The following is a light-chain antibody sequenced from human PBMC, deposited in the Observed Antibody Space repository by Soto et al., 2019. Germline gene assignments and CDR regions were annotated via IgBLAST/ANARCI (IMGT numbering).Light chain of an antibody. CDR1: XSISIW. J-gene: IGKJ1*01. Sequence: DIQMTQSPSTLSASAGDRVTIXXRASXSISIWLAWYQQKPGKAPKLLIYKASSLXXGVPSRFSGSGSGTEFTLTISSLQPDDFATYYCQQYNSYSPWTFGQGTKGDIK. CDR3: QQYNSYSPWT. V-gene: IGKV1-5*03. CDR2: KAS.